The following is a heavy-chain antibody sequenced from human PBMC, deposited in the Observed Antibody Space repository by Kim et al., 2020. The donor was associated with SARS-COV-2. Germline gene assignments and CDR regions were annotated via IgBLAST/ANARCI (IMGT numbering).Heavy chain of an antibody. CDR2: ISYDGSNK. V-gene: IGHV3-30-3*01. CDR3: ARGEGGYDPPFDY. J-gene: IGHJ4*02. CDR1: GFTFSSYA. D-gene: IGHD5-12*01. Sequence: GGSLRLSCAASGFTFSSYAMHWVRQAPGKGLEWVAVISYDGSNKYYADSVKGRFTISRDNSKNTLYLQMNSLRAEDTAVYYCARGEGGYDPPFDYWGQGT.